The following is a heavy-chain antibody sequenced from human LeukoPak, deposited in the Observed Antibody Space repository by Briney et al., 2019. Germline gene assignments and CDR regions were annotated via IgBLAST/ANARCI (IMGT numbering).Heavy chain of an antibody. CDR1: GYTFTSYD. V-gene: IGHV1-8*03. CDR3: ARRNYGDYLGDDY. Sequence: ASVKVSCKASGYTFTSYDTNWVRQATGQGLEWMGWMNPNSGNTGYAQKFQGRVTITRNTSISTAYMELSSLRSEDTAVYYRARRNYGDYLGDDYWGQGTLVTVSS. CDR2: MNPNSGNT. D-gene: IGHD4-17*01. J-gene: IGHJ4*02.